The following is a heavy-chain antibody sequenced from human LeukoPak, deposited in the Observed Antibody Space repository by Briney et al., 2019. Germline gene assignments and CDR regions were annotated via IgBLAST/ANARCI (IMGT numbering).Heavy chain of an antibody. CDR2: IYYSGST. CDR3: ARVMGATIYYFDY. J-gene: IGHJ4*02. CDR1: GGSISSYY. D-gene: IGHD1-26*01. V-gene: IGHV4-59*08. Sequence: PSETLSLTCTVSGGSISSYYWSWIRQPPGKGLEWIGYIYYSGSTNYNPSLKSRVTTSVDTSKNQFSLKLSSVTAADTAVYYCARVMGATIYYFDYWGQGTLVTVSS.